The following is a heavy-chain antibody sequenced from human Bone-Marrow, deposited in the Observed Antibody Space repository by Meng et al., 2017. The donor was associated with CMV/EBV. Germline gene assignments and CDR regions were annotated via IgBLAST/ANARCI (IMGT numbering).Heavy chain of an antibody. CDR2: IIPIFGTA. V-gene: IGHV1-69*05. D-gene: IGHD6-19*01. CDR3: ASQGGGWYSVGDDAFDI. Sequence: SVKVSCKASGYTFTDYYMQWVRQAPGQGLEWMGGIIPIFGTANYAQKFQGRVTITTDESTSTAYMELSSLRSDDTAVYYCASQGGGWYSVGDDAFDIWGQGTMVTVSS. CDR1: GYTFTDYY. J-gene: IGHJ3*02.